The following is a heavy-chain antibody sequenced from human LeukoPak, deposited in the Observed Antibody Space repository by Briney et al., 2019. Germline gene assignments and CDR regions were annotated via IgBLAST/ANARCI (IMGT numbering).Heavy chain of an antibody. J-gene: IGHJ4*02. CDR2: IYHSAST. V-gene: IGHV4-38-2*02. D-gene: IGHD2-2*01. CDR3: ARDLDIVIVPAATGY. Sequence: SETLSLTCTVSGYSISSGYYWGWIRQPPGKGLEWIGSIYHSASTYYNPSLKSRVTISVDTSKNQFSLKLTSVTAPDTAVYYCARDLDIVIVPAATGYWGQGTLVTVSS. CDR1: GYSISSGYY.